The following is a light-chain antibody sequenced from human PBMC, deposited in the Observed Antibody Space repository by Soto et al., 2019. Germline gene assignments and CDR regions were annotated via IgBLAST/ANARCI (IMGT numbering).Light chain of an antibody. CDR2: VAS. Sequence: EIVMTQSPVILSVSPGDRATLSCRASQSVNSNLAWYQHKPGQTPKLLIYVASTRATGIPARFSGSGSGTEFTLTISSLQSEDFAVYYCQQYNVWPLTFGGGTKVEFK. CDR3: QQYNVWPLT. CDR1: QSVNSN. V-gene: IGKV3-15*01. J-gene: IGKJ4*01.